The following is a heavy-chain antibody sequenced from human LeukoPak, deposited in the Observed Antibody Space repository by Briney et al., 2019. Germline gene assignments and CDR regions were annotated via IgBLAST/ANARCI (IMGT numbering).Heavy chain of an antibody. Sequence: SETLSPTCAVYGGSFSGYYWSWIRQPPGKGLEWIGEINHSGSTNYNPSLKSRVTISVDTSKNQFSLKLSSVTAADTAVYYCARTFIGYCSSTSCYRGWFDPWGQGTLVTVSS. V-gene: IGHV4-34*01. CDR2: INHSGST. J-gene: IGHJ5*02. D-gene: IGHD2-2*01. CDR1: GGSFSGYY. CDR3: ARTFIGYCSSTSCYRGWFDP.